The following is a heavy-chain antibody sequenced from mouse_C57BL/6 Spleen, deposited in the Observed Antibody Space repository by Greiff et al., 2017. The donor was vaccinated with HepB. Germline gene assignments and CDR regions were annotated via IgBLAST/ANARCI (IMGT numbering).Heavy chain of an antibody. CDR3: ARSGLDY. D-gene: IGHD3-1*01. CDR2: IDPSDSYT. Sequence: VQLQQPGAELVMPGASVKLSCKASGYTFTSYWMHWVKQRPGQGLEWIGEIDPSDSYTNYNQKFKGKSTLTVDKSSSTAYMQLSSLTSEDSAVYYCARSGLDYWGQGTTRTVSS. J-gene: IGHJ2*01. CDR1: GYTFTSYW. V-gene: IGHV1-69*01.